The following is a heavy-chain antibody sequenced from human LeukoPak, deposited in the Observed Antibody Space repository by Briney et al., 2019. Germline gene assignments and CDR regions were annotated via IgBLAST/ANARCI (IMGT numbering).Heavy chain of an antibody. J-gene: IGHJ5*02. V-gene: IGHV4-4*02. D-gene: IGHD5-18*01. CDR2: IYHSGST. Sequence: SETLSLTCAVSGGSISSRNWWSWVRQPPGKGLEWIGEIYHSGSTNYNPSLKTRVTISVDKSKNQFSLKLSSVTAADTAVYYCARGGGDLIYSYGDGEPYNWFDPWGQGTLVTVSS. CDR1: GGSISSRNW. CDR3: ARGGGDLIYSYGDGEPYNWFDP.